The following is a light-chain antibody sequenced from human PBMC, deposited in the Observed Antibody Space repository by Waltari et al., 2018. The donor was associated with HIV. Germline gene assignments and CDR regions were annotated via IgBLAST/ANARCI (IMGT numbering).Light chain of an antibody. CDR1: QSVSDSY. J-gene: IGKJ5*01. V-gene: IGKV3-20*01. CDR2: GS. CDR3: QHYGSSLVT. Sequence: EIVLTQSPGTLSLSPGDRATLSCRASQSVSDSYLAWYQQKPGQAPRLLIYGSNRATGIPDRFSGRGSGPDLTLTISRLEPEDFAVYYCQHYGSSLVTFGQGTRLEIK.